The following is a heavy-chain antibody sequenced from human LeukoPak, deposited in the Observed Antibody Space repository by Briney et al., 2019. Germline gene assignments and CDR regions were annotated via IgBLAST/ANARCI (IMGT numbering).Heavy chain of an antibody. J-gene: IGHJ5*02. CDR3: AKDLGNYGDYVGWFDP. CDR1: GFTFNNYA. CDR2: IGGSGSHK. D-gene: IGHD4-23*01. V-gene: IGHV3-23*01. Sequence: HPGGSLRLSCAASGFTFNNYAMSWVRPAPGKGLEWVSAIGGSGSHKYYADSVKGRFTISRDNSRNTLFLQMNSLSPEDTAVYYCAKDLGNYGDYVGWFDPWGQGTLVTVSS.